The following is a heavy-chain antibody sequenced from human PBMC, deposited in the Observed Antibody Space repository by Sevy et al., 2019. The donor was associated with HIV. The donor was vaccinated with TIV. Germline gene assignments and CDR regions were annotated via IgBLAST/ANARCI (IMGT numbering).Heavy chain of an antibody. V-gene: IGHV4-59*13. CDR2: IYYSGST. CDR1: GGSIISYY. J-gene: IGHJ4*02. D-gene: IGHD3-9*01. Sequence: SETLSLTCTVSGGSIISYYWSWIRQPPGKGLEWIGYIYYSGSTNYNPSLKSRVTISVDTSKNQFSLKLSSVTAADTAVYYCARTSVLRYFDLLLHASFDYWGQGTLVTVSS. CDR3: ARTSVLRYFDLLLHASFDY.